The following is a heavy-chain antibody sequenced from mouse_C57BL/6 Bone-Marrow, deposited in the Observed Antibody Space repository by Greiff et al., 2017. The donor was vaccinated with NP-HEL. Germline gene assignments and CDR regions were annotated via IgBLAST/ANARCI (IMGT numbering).Heavy chain of an antibody. CDR1: GFTFSSYA. Sequence: EVKLMESGEGLVKPGGSLKLSCAASGFTFSSYAMSWVRQTPEKRLEWVAYISSGGDYIYYADTVKGRFTISRDNARNTLYLQMSSLKSEDTAMYYCTRDRYGSTIFDYWGQGTTLTVSS. J-gene: IGHJ2*01. D-gene: IGHD1-1*01. CDR3: TRDRYGSTIFDY. V-gene: IGHV5-9-1*02. CDR2: ISSGGDYI.